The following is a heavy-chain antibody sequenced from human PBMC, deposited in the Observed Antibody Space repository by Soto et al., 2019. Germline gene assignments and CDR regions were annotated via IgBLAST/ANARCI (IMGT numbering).Heavy chain of an antibody. D-gene: IGHD3-9*01. CDR1: GYTFTSYY. V-gene: IGHV1-46*01. Sequence: ASVKVSCKASGYTFTSYYMHWVRQAPGQGLEWMGIINPSGGSTSYAQKFQGRVTMTRDTSTSTVYMELSSLRSEDTAVYYCARDHYDILTGPPGYYYGMDVWGQGTTVTVSS. CDR2: INPSGGST. J-gene: IGHJ6*02. CDR3: ARDHYDILTGPPGYYYGMDV.